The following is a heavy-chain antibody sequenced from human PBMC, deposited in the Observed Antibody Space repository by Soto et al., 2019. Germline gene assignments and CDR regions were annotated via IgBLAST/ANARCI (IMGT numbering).Heavy chain of an antibody. V-gene: IGHV3-11*04. J-gene: IGHJ6*03. CDR3: ASDWFYMDV. D-gene: IGHD3-9*01. Sequence: GGSLRLSCAASGFTLSDYYMSWIRQAPGKGLEWISYISSSGRTIYYADSAKGRFTISRDNAKNSLFLQMNSLRVEDTAVYYCASDWFYMDVWGKGTSVTVSS. CDR2: ISSSGRTI. CDR1: GFTLSDYY.